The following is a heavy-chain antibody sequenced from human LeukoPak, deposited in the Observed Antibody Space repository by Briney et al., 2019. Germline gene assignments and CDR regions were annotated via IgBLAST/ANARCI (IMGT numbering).Heavy chain of an antibody. CDR1: GFTFRNDA. Sequence: PGGCLRLSCAASGFTFRNDAMNWVRQAPGKGLEWVSLISGSGETTYYADSVKGRFTISRDNSQNTLYLQMSSLRGEDTALYYCAKDREMVWASVRAFDYWGQGTLVTVSS. J-gene: IGHJ4*02. V-gene: IGHV3-23*01. CDR2: ISGSGETT. D-gene: IGHD5-24*01. CDR3: AKDREMVWASVRAFDY.